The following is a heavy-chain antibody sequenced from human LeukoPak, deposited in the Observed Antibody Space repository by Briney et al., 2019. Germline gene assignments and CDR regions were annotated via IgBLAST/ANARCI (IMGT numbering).Heavy chain of an antibody. CDR2: IFSSESSNT. CDR1: NGSFSTYY. Sequence: SETLSLTCSVSNGSFSTYYWGWIRQPPGKRLEWIGYIFSSESSNTNYNPSLNGRVTISVDTSKHQFSLTLNSVTAADTAVYYCARAGDGYYYYYYMDVWGKGTTVTVSS. CDR3: ARAGDGYYYYYYMDV. V-gene: IGHV4-59*08. J-gene: IGHJ6*03. D-gene: IGHD5-24*01.